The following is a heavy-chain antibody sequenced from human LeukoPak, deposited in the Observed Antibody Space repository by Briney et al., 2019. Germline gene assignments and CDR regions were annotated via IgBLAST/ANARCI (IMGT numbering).Heavy chain of an antibody. J-gene: IGHJ4*02. V-gene: IGHV4-59*02. D-gene: IGHD6-13*01. Sequence: SETLSLTCVVSGVSVSGYYWGWIRQPPGRGLEWIGYVYYSGSTNYNPSFKSRITISVDTSRNQFSLQLSSVTAADTAVYYCARSYSSFDYWGQGTLVTVSS. CDR1: GVSVSGYY. CDR2: VYYSGST. CDR3: ARSYSSFDY.